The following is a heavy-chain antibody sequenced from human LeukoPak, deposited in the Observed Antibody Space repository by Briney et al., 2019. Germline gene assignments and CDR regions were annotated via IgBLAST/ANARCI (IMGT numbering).Heavy chain of an antibody. CDR3: AKTTQDGGSMDV. D-gene: IGHD1-7*01. CDR2: IYPGDSDT. J-gene: IGHJ6*03. Sequence: GESLKISCKDSRYSFSYYWIGWVRQMPGKGLEWMGIIYPGDSDTRYSPSFQGQVTISADMSINTVYLQWSSLKASDTAMYYCAKTTQDGGSMDVWGKGTTVTVAS. CDR1: RYSFSYYW. V-gene: IGHV5-51*01.